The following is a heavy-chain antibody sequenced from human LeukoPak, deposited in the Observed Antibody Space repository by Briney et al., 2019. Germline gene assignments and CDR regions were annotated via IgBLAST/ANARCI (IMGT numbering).Heavy chain of an antibody. CDR2: INPNSGGT. CDR3: ARAGVVVVPAAIPIIGTNYYGMDV. V-gene: IGHV1-2*02. J-gene: IGHJ6*02. CDR1: GYTFTSYG. Sequence: ASVKVSCKASGYTFTSYGISWVRQAPGQGLEWMGWINPNSGGTNYAQKFQGRVTMTRDTSISTAYMELSRLRSDDTAVYYCARAGVVVVPAAIPIIGTNYYGMDVWGQGTTVTVSS. D-gene: IGHD2-2*02.